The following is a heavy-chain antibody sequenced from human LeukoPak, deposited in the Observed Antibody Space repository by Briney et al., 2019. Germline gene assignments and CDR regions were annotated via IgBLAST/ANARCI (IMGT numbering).Heavy chain of an antibody. Sequence: GESLKISCKGSGYSFTNYWIGWVRQMPGKGLEWMGIIYPGDSDTRYSPSFQGQVTISADKSISTAYLQWSSLKASDTAMYYCARTIVGVTRYYYYYMDVWGKGTTVTVSS. J-gene: IGHJ6*03. V-gene: IGHV5-51*01. D-gene: IGHD1-26*01. CDR2: IYPGDSDT. CDR1: GYSFTNYW. CDR3: ARTIVGVTRYYYYYMDV.